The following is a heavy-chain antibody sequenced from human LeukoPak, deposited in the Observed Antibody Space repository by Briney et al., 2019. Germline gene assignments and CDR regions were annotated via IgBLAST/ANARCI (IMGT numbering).Heavy chain of an antibody. CDR2: IRLDGCNR. CDR1: GFTFSNYG. V-gene: IGHV3-30*02. Sequence: GGSVRVSCAASGFTFSNYGMHWVRQAPGKGLEGVAFIRLDGCNRYYVDSVRVRFTISSDNSQNTVYLHMNSLRSDDTAVYYCAKDLQLYFAFDYSGQGSLVTVSS. J-gene: IGHJ4*02. CDR3: AKDLQLYFAFDY. D-gene: IGHD2-2*02.